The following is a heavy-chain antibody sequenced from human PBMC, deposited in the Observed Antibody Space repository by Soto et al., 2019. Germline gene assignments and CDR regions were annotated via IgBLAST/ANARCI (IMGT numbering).Heavy chain of an antibody. Sequence: GASVKVSWKASGGTFSSYAISWVRQAPGQGLEWMGGIIPIFGTANYAQKFQGRVTITADKSTSTAYMELSSLRSEDTAVYYCARVEQWLDNAFDIWGQGTMVTVSS. V-gene: IGHV1-69*06. CDR1: GGTFSSYA. CDR2: IIPIFGTA. D-gene: IGHD6-19*01. J-gene: IGHJ3*02. CDR3: ARVEQWLDNAFDI.